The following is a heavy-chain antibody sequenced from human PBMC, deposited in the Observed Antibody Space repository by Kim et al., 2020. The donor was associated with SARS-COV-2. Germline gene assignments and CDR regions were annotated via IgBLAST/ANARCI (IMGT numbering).Heavy chain of an antibody. CDR1: GGSISSSSYY. V-gene: IGHV4-39*02. D-gene: IGHD2-15*01. CDR3: ARDIVVVVAATVRNYYY. Sequence: SQTLSLTCTVSGGSISSSSYYWGWIRQPPGKGLEWIGSIYYSGSTYYNPSLKSRVTISVDTSKNQFSLKLSSVTAADTAVYYCARDIVVVVAATVRNYYY. CDR2: IYYSGST. J-gene: IGHJ6*01.